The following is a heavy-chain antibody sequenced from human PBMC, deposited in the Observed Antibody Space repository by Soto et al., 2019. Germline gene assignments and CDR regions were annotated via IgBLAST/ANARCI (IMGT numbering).Heavy chain of an antibody. V-gene: IGHV2-70*01. Sequence: SGPTLVNPTQTLTLTCTFSGFSLTTSETSVSWIRQPPGKALEWLALIDGDDDKYYSTSLKTRLTISKDTSKNQVVLAITNMDSVDTATYYCARATSYTSSWPSNWFDPWGQGTLVTSPQ. CDR3: ARATSYTSSWPSNWFDP. J-gene: IGHJ5*02. CDR1: GFSLTTSETS. D-gene: IGHD6-13*01. CDR2: IDGDDDK.